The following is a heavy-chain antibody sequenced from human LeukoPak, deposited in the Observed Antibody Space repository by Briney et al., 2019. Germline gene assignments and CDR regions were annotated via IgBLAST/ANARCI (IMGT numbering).Heavy chain of an antibody. CDR3: ASNQRYFDY. CDR2: IWYDGSNK. D-gene: IGHD1-14*01. V-gene: IGHV3-33*01. Sequence: PGRSLRLSCAASGFTFSSYGMHWVRQAPGKGLEWVAVIWYDGSNKFYADSVKGRFTISRDNSKNTLYLQMNSLRAEDTAVYYCASNQRYFDYWGQGTLVTVSS. J-gene: IGHJ4*02. CDR1: GFTFSSYG.